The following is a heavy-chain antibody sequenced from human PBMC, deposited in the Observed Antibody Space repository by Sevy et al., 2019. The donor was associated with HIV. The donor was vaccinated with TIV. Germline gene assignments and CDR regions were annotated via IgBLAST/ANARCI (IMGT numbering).Heavy chain of an antibody. CDR3: ARLNYDILTGYSSNDY. CDR2: INPNSGGT. Sequence: ASVKVSCKASGYTFTGYHMHWVRQAPGQGLEWMGRINPNSGGTNYAQKFQGRVTMTRDTSISTAYMELSRLRSDDAAVYYCARLNYDILTGYSSNDYWGQGTLVTVSS. CDR1: GYTFTGYH. D-gene: IGHD3-9*01. V-gene: IGHV1-2*06. J-gene: IGHJ4*02.